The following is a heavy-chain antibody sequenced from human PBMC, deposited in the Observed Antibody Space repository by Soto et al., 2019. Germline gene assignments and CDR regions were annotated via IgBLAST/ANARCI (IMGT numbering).Heavy chain of an antibody. V-gene: IGHV3-30-3*01. CDR3: ARGGAYYDYIWGSYRQVQFDY. J-gene: IGHJ4*02. Sequence: QVQLVESGGGVVQPGRSLRLSCAASGFTFSSYAMHWVRQAPGKGLEWVAVIPYDGSNKYYADSVKGRFTISRDNSKNTLYLQMNSLRAEDTAVYYCARGGAYYDYIWGSYRQVQFDYWGQGTLVTVSS. CDR1: GFTFSSYA. D-gene: IGHD3-16*02. CDR2: IPYDGSNK.